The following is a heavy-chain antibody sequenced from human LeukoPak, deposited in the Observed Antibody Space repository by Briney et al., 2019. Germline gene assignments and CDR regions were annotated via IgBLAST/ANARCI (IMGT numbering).Heavy chain of an antibody. Sequence: GGSLRLSCAASDFNFITYAMSWVRQAPGKGLEWVSAVDGSGRTTYYADSVKGRFGISRDNSKKTLYLQMNSLRAEDTAIYYCARSDSRGYYGYDYYGFDIWGQGTMVTVSS. CDR2: VDGSGRTT. CDR3: ARSDSRGYYGYDYYGFDI. CDR1: DFNFITYA. J-gene: IGHJ3*02. D-gene: IGHD5-12*01. V-gene: IGHV3-23*01.